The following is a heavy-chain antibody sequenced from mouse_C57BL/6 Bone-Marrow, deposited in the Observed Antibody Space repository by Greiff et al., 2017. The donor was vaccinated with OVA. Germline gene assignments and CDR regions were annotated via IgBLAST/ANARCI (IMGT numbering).Heavy chain of an antibody. CDR2: IHPNSGST. Sequence: QVQLQQPGAELVKPGASVKLSCKASGYTFTSYWMHWVKQRPGQGLEWIGMIHPNSGSTNYNEKFKSKATLTVDNSSSTAYMQLSSLTSEDSAVYYCARSDSEDYYAMDYWGQGTSVTVSA. J-gene: IGHJ4*01. V-gene: IGHV1-64*01. D-gene: IGHD2-12*01. CDR3: ARSDSEDYYAMDY. CDR1: GYTFTSYW.